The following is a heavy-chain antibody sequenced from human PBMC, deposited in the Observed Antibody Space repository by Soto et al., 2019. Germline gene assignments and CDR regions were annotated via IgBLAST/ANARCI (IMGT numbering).Heavy chain of an antibody. CDR3: ARDRIQQQLVLVYFDY. CDR1: GYTFTSYA. V-gene: IGHV1-3*01. D-gene: IGHD6-13*01. Sequence: ASVKVSCKVSGYTFTSYAMHWVRQAPGQRLEWMGWINAGNGNTKYSQKFQGRVTITRDTSASTAYMELSSLRSEDTAVYYCARDRIQQQLVLVYFDYWGKGTLGTISS. CDR2: INAGNGNT. J-gene: IGHJ4*02.